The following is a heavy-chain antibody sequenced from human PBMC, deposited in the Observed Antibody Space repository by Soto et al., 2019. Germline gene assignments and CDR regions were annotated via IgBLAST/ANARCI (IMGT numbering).Heavy chain of an antibody. CDR1: GFTFSSYG. CDR3: AKDSVACSGGSCYHYYYYMDV. CDR2: ISYDGSNK. D-gene: IGHD2-15*01. V-gene: IGHV3-30*18. J-gene: IGHJ6*03. Sequence: GGSLRLSCAASGFTFSSYGMHWVRQAPGKGLEWVAVISYDGSNKYYADSVKGRFTISRDNSKNTLYLQMNSLRAEDTAVYYCAKDSVACSGGSCYHYYYYMDVWGKGTTVTVSS.